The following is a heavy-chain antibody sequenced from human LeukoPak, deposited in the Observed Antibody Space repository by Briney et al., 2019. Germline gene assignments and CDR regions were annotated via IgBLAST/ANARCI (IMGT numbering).Heavy chain of an antibody. J-gene: IGHJ4*02. CDR1: GFTFSSYA. V-gene: IGHV3-30*04. CDR3: ARDRPPYCGGDCYSFLV. D-gene: IGHD2-21*02. CDR2: ISYDGSDN. Sequence: AGGSLRLSCAASGFTFSSYAMHWVRQAPGKGLEWVAVISYDGSDNNYADSVKGRFTISRDNSKNTLFLQMNSLRTEDTAVYYCARDRPPYCGGDCYSFLVWGQGTLVTVSS.